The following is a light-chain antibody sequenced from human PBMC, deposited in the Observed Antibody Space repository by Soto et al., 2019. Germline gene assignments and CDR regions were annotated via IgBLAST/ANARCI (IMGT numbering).Light chain of an antibody. CDR1: SSNIGSKT. CDR2: SNY. CDR3: SAWDASLKGYV. J-gene: IGLJ1*01. Sequence: QSVLTQPPSASGTPGQRVTISCSGSSSNIGSKTVNWYQQLPGTAPKLLIYSNYQRPSGVPDRFSGSKSGTSASLAISGLQSEDEDDYYCSAWDASLKGYVFGTGTKLTVL. V-gene: IGLV1-44*01.